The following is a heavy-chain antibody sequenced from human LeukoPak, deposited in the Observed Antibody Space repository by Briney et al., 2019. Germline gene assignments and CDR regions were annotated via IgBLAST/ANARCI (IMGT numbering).Heavy chain of an antibody. CDR1: GFTFTVHY. CDR3: ARAGSRGGYGSGSPYYYYYMDV. V-gene: IGHV1-2*02. J-gene: IGHJ6*03. Sequence: SVTLSSNVSGFTFTVHYMHWVRQAPGHRRGWVGWINPNSCGTNSAQKTPGRVTTTRDRSISTAYMQMSRLRSDDTAVYSCARAGSRGGYGSGSPYYYYYMDVWGKGTTVTVSS. CDR2: INPNSCGT. D-gene: IGHD3-10*01.